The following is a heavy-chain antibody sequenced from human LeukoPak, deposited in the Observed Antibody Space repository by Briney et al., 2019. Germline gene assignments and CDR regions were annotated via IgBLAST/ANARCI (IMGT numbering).Heavy chain of an antibody. CDR3: AKAPVTTCLGAYCYPFDL. CDR1: GFTFSSYG. J-gene: IGHJ4*02. V-gene: IGHV3-30*18. Sequence: PGRSLRLSCAASGFTFSSYGMHWVRQAPGKGLEWVAVISYDGSNKYYADSVKGRFTISRDNSKNTLYLQMRSLRAEDAGVYYCAKAPVTTCLGAYCYPFDLWGQGTQVTVSS. D-gene: IGHD2-21*01. CDR2: ISYDGSNK.